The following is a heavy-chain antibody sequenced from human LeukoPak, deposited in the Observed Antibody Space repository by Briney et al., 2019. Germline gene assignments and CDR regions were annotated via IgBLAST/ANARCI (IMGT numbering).Heavy chain of an antibody. V-gene: IGHV4-59*02. D-gene: IGHD7-27*01. CDR2: IYYTGT. J-gene: IGHJ4*02. Sequence: PAETLSLTCTVSDGSVSDYYWSWIRQSPGKGLEWIGYIYYTGTSYNPSLKSRVTISADTSKNQFSLNLSSVTAADTAVYYCASRKLGNDYWGQGTLVTVSS. CDR3: ASRKLGNDY. CDR1: DGSVSDYY.